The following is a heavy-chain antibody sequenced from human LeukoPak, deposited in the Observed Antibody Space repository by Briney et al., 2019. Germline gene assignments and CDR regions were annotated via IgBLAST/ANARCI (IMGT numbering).Heavy chain of an antibody. CDR3: VREGWQWLVHVFDM. V-gene: IGHV4-39*07. CDR1: GGSISSSSHY. Sequence: PSEALSLTCTVSGGSISSSSHYWGWIRQPPGKGLEWTGNIYYSGSTYYKSSLNSRITISVDTSKNQFSLKLSSVTAADKAVYYCVREGWQWLVHVFDMWGQGTMVTGSS. CDR2: IYYSGST. J-gene: IGHJ3*02. D-gene: IGHD6-19*01.